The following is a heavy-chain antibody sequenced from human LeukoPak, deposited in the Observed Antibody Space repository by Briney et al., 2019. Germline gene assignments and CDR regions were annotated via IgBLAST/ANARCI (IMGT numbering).Heavy chain of an antibody. D-gene: IGHD6-19*01. CDR3: ARGDKSSGWYFLDY. CDR2: ISYDGSNK. J-gene: IGHJ4*02. CDR1: GFTFSSYA. Sequence: GGSLRLSCAASGFTFSSYAMHWVRQAPGKGLEWVAVISYDGSNKYYADSVKGRFTISRDNSKNTLYLQMNSLRAEDTAVYYCARGDKSSGWYFLDYWGQGTLVTVSS. V-gene: IGHV3-30-3*01.